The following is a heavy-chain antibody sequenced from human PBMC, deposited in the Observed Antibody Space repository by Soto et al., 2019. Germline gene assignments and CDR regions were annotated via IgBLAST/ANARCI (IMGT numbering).Heavy chain of an antibody. CDR3: ARSNSYGPPLDY. J-gene: IGHJ4*02. V-gene: IGHV6-1*01. CDR1: GDSVSSNSAT. Sequence: SQTLSLTCAISGDSVSSNSATWDWIRQSPSRGLEWLGRTYYRSKWYNDYAVSVKSRITINPDTSKNQLSLQLNSVTPEDTAVYFCARSNSYGPPLDYWGQGALVTVSS. CDR2: TYYRSKWYN. D-gene: IGHD5-18*01.